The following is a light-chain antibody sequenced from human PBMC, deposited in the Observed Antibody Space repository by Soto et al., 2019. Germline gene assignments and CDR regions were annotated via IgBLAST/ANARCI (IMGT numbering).Light chain of an antibody. CDR3: QQYDSYPYT. J-gene: IGKJ2*01. CDR1: LSISSW. V-gene: IGKV1-5*01. Sequence: DIQMTQSPSTLSASVGDRVTITCRASLSISSWLAWYQQKPGKAPKLLIYDASRLKSEVPSSFSGSGSGTEFTLIIGSLQPDDFATYYCQQYDSYPYTFGQGTKLESK. CDR2: DAS.